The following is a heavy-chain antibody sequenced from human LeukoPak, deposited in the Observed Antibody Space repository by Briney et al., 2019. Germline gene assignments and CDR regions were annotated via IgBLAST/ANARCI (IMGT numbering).Heavy chain of an antibody. CDR3: ARVRIAVAVSAFDI. V-gene: IGHV3-7*01. CDR1: GFTFSSHC. D-gene: IGHD6-19*01. J-gene: IGHJ3*02. CDR2: IKQDGSEK. Sequence: GGALRLSCEASGFTFSSHCMSWVRQAPGKGLEWVANIKQDGSEKYYVDSVKGRFTISRDNAKNSLYLQMSILRAADTAVYYCARVRIAVAVSAFDIWGQGTMVTVSS.